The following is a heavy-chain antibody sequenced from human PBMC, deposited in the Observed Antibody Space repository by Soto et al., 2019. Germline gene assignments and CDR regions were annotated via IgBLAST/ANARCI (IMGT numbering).Heavy chain of an antibody. CDR1: GFTFRSYG. V-gene: IGHV3-30*18. CDR2: ISYDGSNE. Sequence: QVQLVESGGGVVQPGRSLRLSCTVSGFTFRSYGMHWVRQAPGKGLEWVAGISYDGSNEDYADSVKGRFTISRENSKNTLHLQMNSLRGEDTALYYCAKGLSVIQPWLMDAYWGQGTLVTVSS. J-gene: IGHJ4*02. D-gene: IGHD5-18*01. CDR3: AKGLSVIQPWLMDAY.